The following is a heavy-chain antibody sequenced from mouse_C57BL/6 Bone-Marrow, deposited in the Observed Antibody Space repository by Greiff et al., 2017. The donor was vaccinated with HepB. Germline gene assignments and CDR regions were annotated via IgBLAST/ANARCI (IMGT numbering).Heavy chain of an antibody. CDR3: ASDASFMDY. V-gene: IGHV2-6*01. J-gene: IGHJ4*01. CDR2: IWGVGST. CDR1: GFSLTSYG. Sequence: VNVVESGPGLVAPSQSLSITCTVSGFSLTSYGVDWVRQSPGKGLEWLGVIWGVGSTNYNSALKSRLSISKDNSKSQVFLKMNSLQTDDTAMYYCASDASFMDYWGQGTSVTVSS. D-gene: IGHD6-1*01.